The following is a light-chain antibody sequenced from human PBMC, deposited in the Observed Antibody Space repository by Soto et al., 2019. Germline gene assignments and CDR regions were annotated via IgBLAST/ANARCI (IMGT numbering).Light chain of an antibody. CDR1: QSVSSN. CDR3: QQYNNWPPWT. J-gene: IGKJ1*01. CDR2: GAS. V-gene: IGKV3-15*01. Sequence: EIVMTQSPATLPVSPGERATLSCRASQSVSSNLAWYQQKPGQAPRLLIYGASTRATGIPARFSGSGSGTELTLTISSLQSEDFAVYYCQQYNNWPPWTFGQGTKVEIK.